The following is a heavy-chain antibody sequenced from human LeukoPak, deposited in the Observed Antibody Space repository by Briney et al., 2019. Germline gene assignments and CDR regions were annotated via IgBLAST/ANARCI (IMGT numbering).Heavy chain of an antibody. Sequence: SETLSLTCAVYGGSFSGYYWSWIRQPPGKGLEWIGEINHSGSTYYNPSLKSRVTISVDTSKNQFSLKLSSVTAADTAVYYCARRSYYGNWFDPWGQGTLVTVSS. CDR1: GGSFSGYY. D-gene: IGHD1-26*01. J-gene: IGHJ5*02. V-gene: IGHV4-34*01. CDR3: ARRSYYGNWFDP. CDR2: INHSGST.